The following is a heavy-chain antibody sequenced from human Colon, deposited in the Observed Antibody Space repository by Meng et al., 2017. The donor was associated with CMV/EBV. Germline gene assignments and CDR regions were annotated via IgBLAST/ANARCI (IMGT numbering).Heavy chain of an antibody. D-gene: IGHD3-3*01. CDR1: SYA. Sequence: SYAMHWFRQAPGKGLEWVAVISYDGSNKYYADSVKGRFTISRDNSKNTLYLQMNSLRAEDTAVYYCARGQYYDFWSGYYHTDNWFDPWGQGTLVTVSS. CDR2: ISYDGSNK. CDR3: ARGQYYDFWSGYYHTDNWFDP. V-gene: IGHV3-30-3*01. J-gene: IGHJ5*02.